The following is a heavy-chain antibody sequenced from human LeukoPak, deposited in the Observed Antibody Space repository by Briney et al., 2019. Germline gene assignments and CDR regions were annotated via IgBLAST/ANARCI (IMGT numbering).Heavy chain of an antibody. J-gene: IGHJ6*03. CDR2: VKQDGSET. Sequence: GGSLRLPCAASGFTFSHYFMSWVRQAPGKGLEWVANVKQDGSETYYVDSVRGRFTISRDNAKNSLYLQMNSLRAEDTAVYYCASGGSGSYYSRYYMDVWGKGTTVTVSS. D-gene: IGHD3-10*01. CDR3: ASGGSGSYYSRYYMDV. V-gene: IGHV3-7*01. CDR1: GFTFSHYF.